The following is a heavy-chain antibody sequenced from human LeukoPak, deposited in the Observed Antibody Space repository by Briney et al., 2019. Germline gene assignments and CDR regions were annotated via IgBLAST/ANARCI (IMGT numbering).Heavy chain of an antibody. V-gene: IGHV1-3*01. Sequence: ASVKVSCKASGYIFTNYYIHWVRQAPGQRLEWMGWINAGNGNTKYSQKFQGRVTITRDTSASTAYMELSSLRSEDTAVYYCARGPFGRDGYHDYWGQGTLVTVSS. CDR2: INAGNGNT. CDR1: GYIFTNYY. CDR3: ARGPFGRDGYHDY. D-gene: IGHD5-24*01. J-gene: IGHJ4*02.